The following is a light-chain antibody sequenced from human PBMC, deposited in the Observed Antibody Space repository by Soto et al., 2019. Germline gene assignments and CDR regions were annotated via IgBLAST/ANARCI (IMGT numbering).Light chain of an antibody. CDR1: QSISAW. CDR3: QQYENYWT. J-gene: IGKJ1*01. Sequence: DLQMTQSPSTLSATAGDRVTITCRASQSISAWLAWYQQKPGKAPKLLIYDASNLESGDPSRFSGSGSGTEFTLTVSNLQPDDFATYYCQQYENYWTGGQGTNVDIK. V-gene: IGKV1-5*01. CDR2: DAS.